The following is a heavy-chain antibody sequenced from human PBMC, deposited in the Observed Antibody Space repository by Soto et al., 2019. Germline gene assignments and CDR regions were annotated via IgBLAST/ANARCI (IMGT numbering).Heavy chain of an antibody. D-gene: IGHD2-15*01. V-gene: IGHV3-23*01. CDR2: ISGTGGT. J-gene: IGHJ4*02. CDR1: GFTFSSHV. Sequence: EVQLWESGGGLVQPGGSLRLSCAVSGFTFSSHVMSWVRQAPGKGLEWVSAISGTGGTYYADSVKGRFTISRDNSKNALYLQMNNLRDEDTAVYYCAKDQRGAYCSGGICYSPDYWGQGTLVIVSS. CDR3: AKDQRGAYCSGGICYSPDY.